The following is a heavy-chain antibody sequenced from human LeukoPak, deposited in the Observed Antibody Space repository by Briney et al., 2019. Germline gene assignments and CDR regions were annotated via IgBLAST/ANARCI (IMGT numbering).Heavy chain of an antibody. J-gene: IGHJ3*02. CDR2: TSYDGSDK. Sequence: PGRSLRLSCAASGFTFSSYGMHWVRQAPGKGLDWVAVTSYDGSDKYYADSVKGRFTISRDNSKNTLYLQMSSLRAEDTAVYYCAKEETYNAFDIWGQGTMVTVSS. V-gene: IGHV3-30*18. CDR3: AKEETYNAFDI. CDR1: GFTFSSYG. D-gene: IGHD2-2*02.